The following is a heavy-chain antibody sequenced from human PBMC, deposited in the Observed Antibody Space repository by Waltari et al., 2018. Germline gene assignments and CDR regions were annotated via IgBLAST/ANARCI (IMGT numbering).Heavy chain of an antibody. Sequence: QVQLVQSGAEVKKPGASVKVSCKASVYTFSRYGISWARQAPGQGLEWMGWISVSNGATVSAHTLQGRVTMTTDSSTNTAYLELRSLRSDDTAVYYCARTPDIDYYMDVWGKGTTVTISS. V-gene: IGHV1-18*01. J-gene: IGHJ6*03. CDR1: VYTFSRYG. CDR2: ISVSNGAT. CDR3: ARTPDIDYYMDV. D-gene: IGHD2-15*01.